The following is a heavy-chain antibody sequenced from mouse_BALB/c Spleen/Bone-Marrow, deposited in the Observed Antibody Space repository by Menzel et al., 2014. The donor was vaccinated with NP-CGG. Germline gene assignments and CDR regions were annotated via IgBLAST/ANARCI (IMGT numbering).Heavy chain of an antibody. CDR2: ISSGSSTI. CDR1: GFTFSSFG. CDR3: ARSPYDYAAMDY. Sequence: EVKLVESGGGLVQPGGSRKLSCAASGFTFSSFGMHWVRQAPEKGLEWVAYISSGSSTIYYAGTVKGRFTISRDNPKNTLFLQMTSLRSEDTAMYYCARSPYDYAAMDYWGQGTSVTVSS. D-gene: IGHD2-4*01. V-gene: IGHV5-17*02. J-gene: IGHJ4*01.